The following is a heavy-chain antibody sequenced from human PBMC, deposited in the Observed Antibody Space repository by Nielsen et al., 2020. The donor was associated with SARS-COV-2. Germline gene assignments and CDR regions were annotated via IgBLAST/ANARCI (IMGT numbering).Heavy chain of an antibody. D-gene: IGHD6-6*01. CDR3: ARESSPIGGWFDP. CDR2: INWNGGST. J-gene: IGHJ5*02. Sequence: WIRQPPGKGLEWVSGINWNGGSTGYADSVKGRFTISRDNAKNSLYLQMNSLRAEDTALYHCARESSPIGGWFDPWGQGTLGTVSS. V-gene: IGHV3-20*01.